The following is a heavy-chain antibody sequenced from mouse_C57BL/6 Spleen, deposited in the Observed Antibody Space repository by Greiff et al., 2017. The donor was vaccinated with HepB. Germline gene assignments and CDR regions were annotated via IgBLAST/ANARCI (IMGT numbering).Heavy chain of an antibody. D-gene: IGHD1-1*01. V-gene: IGHV1-64*01. Sequence: VQLQQPGAELVKPGASVKLSCKASGYTFTSYWMHWVKQRPGQGLEWIGMIHPNSGSTNYNEKFKSKATLTVDKSSSTAYMQISSLTSEDSAVYYCARSPYYYGSSFYAMDDWGQGTSVTVSS. CDR2: IHPNSGST. CDR1: GYTFTSYW. CDR3: ARSPYYYGSSFYAMDD. J-gene: IGHJ4*01.